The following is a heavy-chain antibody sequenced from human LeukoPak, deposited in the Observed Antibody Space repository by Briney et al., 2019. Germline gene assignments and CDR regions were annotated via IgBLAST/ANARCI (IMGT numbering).Heavy chain of an antibody. Sequence: ASVKVSCKASRYTFTGYYMHWVRQAPGQGLEWMGWINPNSGGTKYAQKFQGRVTMTRDTSISTAYMELSRLRSDDTAVYYCARRPINYYDSSGYSNDAFDIWGQGTMVTVSS. CDR1: RYTFTGYY. CDR3: ARRPINYYDSSGYSNDAFDI. J-gene: IGHJ3*02. D-gene: IGHD3-22*01. CDR2: INPNSGGT. V-gene: IGHV1-2*02.